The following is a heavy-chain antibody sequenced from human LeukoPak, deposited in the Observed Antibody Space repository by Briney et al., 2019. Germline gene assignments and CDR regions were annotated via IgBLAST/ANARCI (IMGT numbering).Heavy chain of an antibody. CDR1: VYTFTIHY. Sequence: ASVTLSFTSSVYTFTIHYIHWGRHAPGQGLEWMCWIDDKSDGTKYAQRLQGRVTMTRDTAINTGDVELSSRTSDDTAVYYCARGRGYSSGWSGPFDDWGQGTLVTVSS. V-gene: IGHV1-2*02. CDR3: ARGRGYSSGWSGPFDD. D-gene: IGHD6-13*01. J-gene: IGHJ4*02. CDR2: IDDKSDGT.